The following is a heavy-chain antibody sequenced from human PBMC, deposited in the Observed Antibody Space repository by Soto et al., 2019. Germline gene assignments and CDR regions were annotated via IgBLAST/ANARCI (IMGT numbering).Heavy chain of an antibody. D-gene: IGHD1-26*01. CDR3: AKKLYSGTYYDLES. CDR1: GFIFKDYA. Sequence: LRLSCTGSGFIFKDYAMTWVRQGPGKGLEWVSTMSESGDIISYRDSVKGRFTMSRDMSNRTLYLEMNGLRAEDTAMYYCAKKLYSGTYYDLESWGPGTLVTSPQ. J-gene: IGHJ1*01. V-gene: IGHV3-23*01. CDR2: MSESGDII.